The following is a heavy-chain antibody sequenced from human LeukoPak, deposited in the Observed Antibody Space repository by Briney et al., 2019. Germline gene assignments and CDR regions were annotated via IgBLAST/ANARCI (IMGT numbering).Heavy chain of an antibody. CDR1: GFTFSDYW. CDR3: ARVGYCSTTSCYWRAFDY. V-gene: IGHV3-7*01. CDR2: INQDGSEQ. J-gene: IGHJ4*02. Sequence: PGGSLRLSCVASGFTFSDYWMSWVRQAPGKGLEWVANINQDGSEQYYVDSVKGRFTISRDNTKNSLYLQMNSLRAEDTAVYYCARVGYCSTTSCYWRAFDYWGQGTLVTVSS. D-gene: IGHD2-2*01.